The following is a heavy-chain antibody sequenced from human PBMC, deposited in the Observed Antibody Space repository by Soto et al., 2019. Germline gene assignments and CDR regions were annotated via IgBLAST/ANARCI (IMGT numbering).Heavy chain of an antibody. D-gene: IGHD1-26*01. CDR1: GGSMSSYY. Sequence: SETLSLTCTVSGGSMSSYYWTWIRQPPGKGLEWIGFIHYGGGTVYNPALRSRVTVTVETSKKQFSLNLSSVTAADTAVYYCVGAGYGGVGATHSESWGQGALVAVAS. CDR2: IHYGGGT. CDR3: VGAGYGGVGATHSES. V-gene: IGHV4-59*01. J-gene: IGHJ4*02.